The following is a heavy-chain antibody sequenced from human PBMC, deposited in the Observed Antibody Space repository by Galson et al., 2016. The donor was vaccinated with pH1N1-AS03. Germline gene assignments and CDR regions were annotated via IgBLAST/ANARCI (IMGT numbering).Heavy chain of an antibody. J-gene: IGHJ4*02. CDR3: ARGDSSGYEYMRRLVR. CDR2: IRFDGSVR. V-gene: IGHV3-30*02. Sequence: SLRLSCAASGFTFSSFGMHWVRRAPGKGLEWVAFIRFDGSVRFYADSVKGRFTISRDNAKNTLYLQMNTLRTEDTAVYYCARGDSSGYEYMRRLVRWGQGAQVTVSS. CDR1: GFTFSSFG. D-gene: IGHD3-22*01.